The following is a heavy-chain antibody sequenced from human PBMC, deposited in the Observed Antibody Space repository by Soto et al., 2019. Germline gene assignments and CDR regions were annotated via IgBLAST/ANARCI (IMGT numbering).Heavy chain of an antibody. J-gene: IGHJ6*02. CDR3: ARDQPAMAPYYYYGMDV. D-gene: IGHD5-18*01. CDR2: INPSGGNT. CDR1: GYTFTSYY. V-gene: IGHV1-46*01. Sequence: ASVKVSCKASGYTFTSYYMHWVRQAPGQGLEWMGIINPSGGNTSYAQKFQGRVTITRDTSASTAYMELSSLRSEDTAVYYCARDQPAMAPYYYYGMDVWGQGTTVTVSS.